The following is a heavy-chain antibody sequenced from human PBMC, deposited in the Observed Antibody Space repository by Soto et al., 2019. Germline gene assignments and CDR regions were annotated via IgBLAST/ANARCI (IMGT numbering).Heavy chain of an antibody. Sequence: QLQLQESGPGLVQPSETLSLTCTVSGGSITSGDNYYWGWIRQPPGKGLEYIGSVHYNGRTYYNPSLKSRVTVSADTSKNQFSLKLTSVTAADTAVYYCARRGSGSYYPVDSWGQGTLVTVSS. V-gene: IGHV4-39*01. CDR3: ARRGSGSYYPVDS. CDR2: VHYNGRT. J-gene: IGHJ4*02. D-gene: IGHD3-10*01. CDR1: GGSITSGDNYY.